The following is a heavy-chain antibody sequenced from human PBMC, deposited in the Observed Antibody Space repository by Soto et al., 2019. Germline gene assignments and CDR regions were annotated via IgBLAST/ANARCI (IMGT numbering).Heavy chain of an antibody. CDR2: IYWDDDK. J-gene: IGHJ3*02. CDR3: AHRLLLWFGGMDAFDI. V-gene: IGHV2-5*02. D-gene: IGHD3-10*01. CDR1: GFSLSTSGMG. Sequence: QITLKESGPTLVNPTQTLTLTCTFSGFSLSTSGMGVGWIRQPPGKALEWLALIYWDDDKRYSPSLKSRLTITKDTSKNQVVLTMTNMDPVDTATYYCAHRLLLWFGGMDAFDIWGQGTMVTVSS.